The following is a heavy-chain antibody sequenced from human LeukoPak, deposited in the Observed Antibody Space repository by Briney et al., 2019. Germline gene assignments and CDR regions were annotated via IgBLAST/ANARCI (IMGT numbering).Heavy chain of an antibody. V-gene: IGHV3-23*01. CDR1: GFTFRSYA. D-gene: IGHD4-17*01. Sequence: GGSLRLSCAASGFTFRSYAMRWVRQAPGKGLEWVSGISGSGGSTYYADSVKGRFTISRDNSKNTLYLQMNSLRAEDTAVYYCATHYGDYVNWFDPWGQGTLVIVSS. CDR3: ATHYGDYVNWFDP. CDR2: ISGSGGST. J-gene: IGHJ5*02.